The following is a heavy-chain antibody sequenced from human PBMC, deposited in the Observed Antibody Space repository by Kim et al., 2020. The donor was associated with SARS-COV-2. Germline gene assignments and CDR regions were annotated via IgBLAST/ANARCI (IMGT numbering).Heavy chain of an antibody. CDR1: GFTFDDYA. D-gene: IGHD6-19*01. V-gene: IGHV3-43*02. J-gene: IGHJ4*02. CDR2: ISGDGGST. CDR3: AKEHSGSIAVAQEVNYFDY. Sequence: GGSLRLSCAASGFTFDDYAMHWVRQAPGKGLEWVSLISGDGGSTYYADSVKGRFTISRDNSKNSLYLQMNSLRTEDTALYYCAKEHSGSIAVAQEVNYFDYWGQGTLVTVSS.